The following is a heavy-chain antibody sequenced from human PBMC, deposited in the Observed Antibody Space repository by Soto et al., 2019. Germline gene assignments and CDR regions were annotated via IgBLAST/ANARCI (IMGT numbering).Heavy chain of an antibody. V-gene: IGHV3-23*01. CDR3: AKVGYADRYYFDS. Sequence: EVQLLEVGGGLVQPGGSLRLSCAASGFTFGSFAMNWVRQAPGKGLEWVSGISGSDDRTHYADSVKGRFTISRDNSKNTLHLQMNSLRAEDPAIYYCAKVGYADRYYFDSWGQGTLVTVSS. J-gene: IGHJ4*02. CDR1: GFTFGSFA. CDR2: ISGSDDRT. D-gene: IGHD1-1*01.